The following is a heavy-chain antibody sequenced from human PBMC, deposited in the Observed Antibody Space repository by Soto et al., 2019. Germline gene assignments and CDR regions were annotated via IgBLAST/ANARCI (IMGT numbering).Heavy chain of an antibody. CDR3: ARWANCISTSCYSYYYYGMDV. Sequence: QVQLVQSGAEVKKPGASVKVSCKASGYTFTSYGISWVRQAPGQGLEWMGWISAYNGNTNYAQKLQGRVTMTTDTSTSTAYMELRSLRSDDTSVYYCARWANCISTSCYSYYYYGMDVWGQGTTVTVSS. CDR1: GYTFTSYG. V-gene: IGHV1-18*01. CDR2: ISAYNGNT. J-gene: IGHJ6*02. D-gene: IGHD2-2*02.